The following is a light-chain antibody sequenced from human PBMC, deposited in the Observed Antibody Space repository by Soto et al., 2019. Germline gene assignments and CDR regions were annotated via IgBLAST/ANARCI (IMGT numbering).Light chain of an antibody. J-gene: IGKJ4*01. Sequence: EIVMTQSPATLSVSPGERATLSCRASQSVSSNLAWYQQKPGQAPRLLIYGASTRATGIPARFSGSGSGTDFTLTINRLEPEDFAVYYCQHFGSSLTFGGGTKVDIK. CDR3: QHFGSSLT. CDR2: GAS. V-gene: IGKV3-15*01. CDR1: QSVSSN.